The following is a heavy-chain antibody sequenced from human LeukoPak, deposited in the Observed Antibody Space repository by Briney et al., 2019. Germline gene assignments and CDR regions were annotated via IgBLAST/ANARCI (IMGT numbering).Heavy chain of an antibody. CDR3: ARVSGLLGNYYYYYMDV. D-gene: IGHD1-26*01. J-gene: IGHJ6*03. V-gene: IGHV7-4-1*02. CDR2: INTNTGNP. CDR1: GYTFTSYA. Sequence: ASVKVSCKASGYTFTSYAMNWVRQAPGQGLEWMGWINTNTGNPTYAQGSTGRFVFSLDTSVSTAYLQISSLKAEDTAVYYCARVSGLLGNYYYYYMDVWGKGTTVTVSS.